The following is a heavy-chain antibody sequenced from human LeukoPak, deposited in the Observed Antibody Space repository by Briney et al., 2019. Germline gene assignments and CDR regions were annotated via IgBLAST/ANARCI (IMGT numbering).Heavy chain of an antibody. CDR1: GYTFTGYY. CDR3: AREAAMVHFDY. CDR2: INPNSGGT. V-gene: IGHV1-2*02. Sequence: EASVKVSCKASGYTFTGYYMHWVRQAPGQGLEWMGWINPNSGGTNYAQKFQGRVTMTRDTSISTAYMELNRLISDDTAVYYCAREAAMVHFDYWGQGTLVTVSS. J-gene: IGHJ4*02. D-gene: IGHD5-18*01.